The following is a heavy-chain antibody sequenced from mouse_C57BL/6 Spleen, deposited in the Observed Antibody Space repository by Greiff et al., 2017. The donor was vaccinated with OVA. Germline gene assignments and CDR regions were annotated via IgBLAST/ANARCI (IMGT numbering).Heavy chain of an antibody. Sequence: EVQLMESGGGLVKPGGSLKLSCAASGFTFSDYGMHWVRQAPEKGLEWVAYISSGSSTIYYADTVKGRFTISRDNAKNTLFLQMTSLRSEDTAMYYCASRVRRGYAMDYWGQGTSVTVSS. CDR3: ASRVRRGYAMDY. CDR2: ISSGSSTI. J-gene: IGHJ4*01. CDR1: GFTFSDYG. V-gene: IGHV5-17*01. D-gene: IGHD2-14*01.